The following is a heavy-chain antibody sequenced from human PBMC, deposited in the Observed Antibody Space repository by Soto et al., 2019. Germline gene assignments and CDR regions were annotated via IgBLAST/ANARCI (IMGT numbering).Heavy chain of an antibody. Sequence: ESGGGLVQPGGSLRLSCAASGFTFSSYWMSWVRQAPGKGLEWVATIKQDGSEKYDVDSVKGRFTISRDNAKNSLYLQMNSLRAEDTAVYYCARVVKRVAVAGNGASWDYWGQGTLVTVCS. V-gene: IGHV3-7*01. CDR2: IKQDGSEK. J-gene: IGHJ4*02. D-gene: IGHD6-19*01. CDR1: GFTFSSYW. CDR3: ARVVKRVAVAGNGASWDY.